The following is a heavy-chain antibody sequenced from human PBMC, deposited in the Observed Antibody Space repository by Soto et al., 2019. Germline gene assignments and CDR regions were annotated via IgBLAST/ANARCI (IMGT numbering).Heavy chain of an antibody. J-gene: IGHJ5*02. V-gene: IGHV1-69*05. D-gene: IGHD3-9*01. Sequence: SVKVSCKASGGTFSSYAISWVRQAPGQGLEWMGGIIPIFGTANYAQKLQGRVTMTTDTSTSTAYMELRSLRSDDTAVYYCARVFDGLGHFDPWGQGTLVTVSS. CDR3: ARVFDGLGHFDP. CDR2: IIPIFGTA. CDR1: GGTFSSYA.